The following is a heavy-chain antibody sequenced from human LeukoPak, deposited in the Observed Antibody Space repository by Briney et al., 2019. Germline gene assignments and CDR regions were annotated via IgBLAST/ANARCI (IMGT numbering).Heavy chain of an antibody. D-gene: IGHD1-7*01. CDR2: ISASGSST. V-gene: IGHV3-23*01. CDR3: TKDWNSQFDS. CDR1: GFTFSSKG. Sequence: PGGSLRLSCAASGFTFSSKGVSWVRQAPGKGLEWVSRISASGSSTYYADSVKGRFTISRDNSKNTLDLKMNSLRAEDTAVYYCTKDWNSQFDSWGQGTLVTVSS. J-gene: IGHJ4*02.